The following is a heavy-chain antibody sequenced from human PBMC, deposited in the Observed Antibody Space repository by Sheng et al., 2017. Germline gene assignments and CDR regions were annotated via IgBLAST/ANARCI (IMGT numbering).Heavy chain of an antibody. V-gene: IGHV3-48*03. CDR2: ISSSGNTI. Sequence: EVQLVESGGGLVQPGGSLRLSCSASGFTFSTYEMNWVRQAPGKGLEWVSYISSSGNTIYYADSVKGRFTISRDNAKNSLYLQMNSLRAEDTAIYYCARGTHRGDAFDIWGQGTIVTVSS. CDR3: ARGTHRGDAFDI. J-gene: IGHJ3*02. CDR1: GFTFSTYE. D-gene: IGHD3-10*01.